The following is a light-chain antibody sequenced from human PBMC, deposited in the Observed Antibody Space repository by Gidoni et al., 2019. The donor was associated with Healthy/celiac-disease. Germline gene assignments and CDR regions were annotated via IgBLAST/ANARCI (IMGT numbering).Light chain of an antibody. CDR2: EVS. CDR3: CSYAGSSTYV. CDR1: SSDVGSYNL. Sequence: QSALPQLGPAPGSPGQSITISCTGTSSDVGSYNLVSWYQQHPGKAPKLMIYEVSKRPSGVSNRFSGSKSGNTASLTISGLQAEDEADYYCCSYAGSSTYVFGTGTKVTVL. V-gene: IGLV2-23*02. J-gene: IGLJ1*01.